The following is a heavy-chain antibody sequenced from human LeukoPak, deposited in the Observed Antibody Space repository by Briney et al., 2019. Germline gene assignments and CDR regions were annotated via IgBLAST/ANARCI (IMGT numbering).Heavy chain of an antibody. CDR3: ARENRGWLPYCSGGSCYSSYWYFDL. CDR2: ISAYNGNT. Sequence: ASVKVSCKASGYTFSSYGISWVRQAPGQGLEWMGWISAYNGNTKYAQKLQGRVTMTTDTSTSTAYMELRSLRSDDTAVYYCARENRGWLPYCSGGSCYSSYWYFDLWGRGTLVTVSS. D-gene: IGHD2-15*01. CDR1: GYTFSSYG. V-gene: IGHV1-18*01. J-gene: IGHJ2*01.